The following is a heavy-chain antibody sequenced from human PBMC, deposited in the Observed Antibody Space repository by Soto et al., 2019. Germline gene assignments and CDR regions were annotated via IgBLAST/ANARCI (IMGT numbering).Heavy chain of an antibody. CDR1: GSTFNNFA. D-gene: IGHD1-26*01. V-gene: IGHV1-69*06. Sequence: QVVLLQSGAEVKEPGSSVRVSCQVSGSTFNNFAFSWVRQAPGHGPEWMGGIVVDSNTAEYSQRFQDRVNITADTSTDTLYMDLGSLTFEDTAVYYCARAIKRWEVNYYFDFWGQGTLVTVSS. CDR3: ARAIKRWEVNYYFDF. J-gene: IGHJ4*02. CDR2: IVVDSNTA.